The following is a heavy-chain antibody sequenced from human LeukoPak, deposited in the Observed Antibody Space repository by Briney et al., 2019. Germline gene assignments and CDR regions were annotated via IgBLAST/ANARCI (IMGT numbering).Heavy chain of an antibody. V-gene: IGHV4-39*01. CDR2: IYYSGST. CDR1: GGSISSSSYY. J-gene: IGHJ4*02. Sequence: SATLPLTCTVSGGSISSSSYYWGWIRQPPGKGPEWIGSIYYSGSTYYNPSLKSRVTISVDTSKNQFSLKLSSVTAADTAVYYCARGGYDSSFDYWGQGTLVTVSS. CDR3: ARGGYDSSFDY. D-gene: IGHD5-12*01.